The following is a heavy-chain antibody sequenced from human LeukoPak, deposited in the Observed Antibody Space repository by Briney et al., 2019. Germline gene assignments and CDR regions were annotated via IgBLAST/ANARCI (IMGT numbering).Heavy chain of an antibody. V-gene: IGHV4-59*01. J-gene: IGHJ4*02. D-gene: IGHD6-13*01. Sequence: PSETLSLTCTVSGGSISSYYWSWIRQPPGKGLEWIGYIYYSGSTNYNPSLKSRVTISVDTSKNQFSLKLSSVTAADTVVYYCAREGAAAEIDYWGQGTLVTVSS. CDR3: AREGAAAEIDY. CDR2: IYYSGST. CDR1: GGSISSYY.